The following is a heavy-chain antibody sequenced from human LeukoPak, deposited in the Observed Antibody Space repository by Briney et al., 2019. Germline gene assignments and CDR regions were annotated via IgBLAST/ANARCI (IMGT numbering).Heavy chain of an antibody. D-gene: IGHD1-26*01. Sequence: SETLSLTCAVYGGSFSGYYWSWIRQPPGKGLEWIGEINHSGSTNYNPSLKSRVTISVDTSKSQFSLKLSSVTAADTAVYYCARAYSGSSPRGLWFDPWGQGTLVTVSS. J-gene: IGHJ5*02. CDR3: ARAYSGSSPRGLWFDP. CDR1: GGSFSGYY. CDR2: INHSGST. V-gene: IGHV4-34*01.